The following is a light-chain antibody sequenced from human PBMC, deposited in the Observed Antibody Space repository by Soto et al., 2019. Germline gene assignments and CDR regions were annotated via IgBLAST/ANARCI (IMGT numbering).Light chain of an antibody. J-gene: IGLJ2*01. CDR3: GTWDSSLSAVV. CDR2: DNN. V-gene: IGLV1-51*01. CDR1: SSNIGNNY. Sequence: QSVLTQPPSVSVAPGQKVTISCSGSSSNIGNNYVSWYQQLPGTAPKLLIYDNNQRPSGIPDRFSASKSGTSATLGITGLQTGDEADYYCGTWDSSLSAVVFGGGTKVTVL.